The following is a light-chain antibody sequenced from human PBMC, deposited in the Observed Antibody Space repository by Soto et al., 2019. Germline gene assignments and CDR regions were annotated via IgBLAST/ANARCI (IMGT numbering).Light chain of an antibody. V-gene: IGKV3-15*01. CDR1: QSVSVD. CDR3: QQYNNWPPWT. Sequence: EIVMTQSPATLSVSPGERATLSCRASQSVSVDLAWYQQRPGQAPRLLIYGAPTRATGIPVRFSGSGSGTEFSLTISSLQSEDFAFYYCQQYNNWPPWTFGQGTKVDIK. CDR2: GAP. J-gene: IGKJ1*01.